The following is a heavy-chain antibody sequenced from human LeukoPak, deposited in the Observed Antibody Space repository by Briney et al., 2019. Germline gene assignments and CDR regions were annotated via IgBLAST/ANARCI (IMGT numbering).Heavy chain of an antibody. D-gene: IGHD4-17*01. CDR1: GFSFRVSW. CDR2: IDPDGNRQ. Sequence: GGSLRLSCAASGFSFRVSWMTWVRQAPGRGLEWVGNIDPDGNRQNYVDSAKGRFTFSRDNARNSLYLQMTGLRAEDTAVYYCARGPAYGALDYWGQGTLVTVSS. CDR3: ARGPAYGALDY. V-gene: IGHV3-7*01. J-gene: IGHJ4*02.